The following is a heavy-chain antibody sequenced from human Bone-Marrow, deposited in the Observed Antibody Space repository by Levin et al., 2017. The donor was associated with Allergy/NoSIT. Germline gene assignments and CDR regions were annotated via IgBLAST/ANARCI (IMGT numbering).Heavy chain of an antibody. CDR3: ARSLAGGAGTYYVDY. Sequence: SETLSLTCSVSGASISGGSYYWSWIRQPAGKGLEWIGRIYPTGGTNYNPSFNSRATMSMDTFNNQFSLKLTSVTAADTAVYYCARSLAGGAGTYYVDYWGRGLLATVSS. D-gene: IGHD3-10*01. J-gene: IGHJ4*02. CDR1: GASISGGSYY. V-gene: IGHV4-61*02. CDR2: IYPTGGT.